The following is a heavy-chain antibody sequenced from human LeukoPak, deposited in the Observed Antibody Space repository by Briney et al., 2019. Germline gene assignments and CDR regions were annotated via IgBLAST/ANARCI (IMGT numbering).Heavy chain of an antibody. CDR1: GGSFSGYY. V-gene: IGHV4-34*01. Sequence: PSETLSLTCAVYGGSFSGYYWSWIRQPPGKGLEWIGEINHSGSTNYNPSLKSRVTISVDTSKNQFSLKLSSVTAADTAVYYCAREASRAGPVYDFWSGYSEGEGGTRRYQPRRYPSGYKEFDPWGQGTLVTVSS. D-gene: IGHD3-3*01. CDR2: INHSGST. CDR3: AREASRAGPVYDFWSGYSEGEGGTRRYQPRRYPSGYKEFDP. J-gene: IGHJ5*02.